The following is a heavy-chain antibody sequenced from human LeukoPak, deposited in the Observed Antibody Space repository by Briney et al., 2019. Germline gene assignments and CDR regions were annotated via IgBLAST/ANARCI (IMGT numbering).Heavy chain of an antibody. V-gene: IGHV3-33*06. J-gene: IGHJ4*02. CDR3: AKISYNSYGPFDN. Sequence: AGGSLRLPCAASGYTFSDYSVNWVRQAPGKGLEWVAIIWYDGSSKYHADSVKGRFTISRDNSKNTLYLQMNSLRAEDTAVYYCAKISYNSYGPFDNWGQGTLVTVSS. CDR2: IWYDGSSK. CDR1: GYTFSDYS. D-gene: IGHD5-24*01.